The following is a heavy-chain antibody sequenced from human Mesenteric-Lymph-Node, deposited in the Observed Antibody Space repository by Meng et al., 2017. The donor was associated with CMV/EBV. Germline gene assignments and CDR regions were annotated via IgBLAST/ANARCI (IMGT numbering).Heavy chain of an antibody. CDR3: ARVLRVAAVMEWYLDL. J-gene: IGHJ2*01. V-gene: IGHV4-61*01. D-gene: IGHD2-2*01. CDR2: IYYSGST. CDR1: GSVSSGNYY. Sequence: GSVSSGNYYWSWIRQPPGKGLEWIGNIYYSGSTNYNLSLKSRVSISVDTSKNQFSLKLSSVTAADTAVYYCARVLRVAAVMEWYLDLWGRGTLVTVSS.